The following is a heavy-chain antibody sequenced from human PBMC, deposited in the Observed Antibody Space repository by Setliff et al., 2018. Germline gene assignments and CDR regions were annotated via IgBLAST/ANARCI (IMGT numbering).Heavy chain of an antibody. CDR1: GGSINNYH. D-gene: IGHD5-12*01. J-gene: IGHJ4*02. V-gene: IGHV4-59*01. CDR3: ARWGYSGYDPRADFDY. Sequence: SETLSLTCTVSGGSINNYHWNWIRQPPGKGLEWIGYVGYNGNTHYNPSLNSRVTMSVDTSKNQFSLKLTSVSAADTAVYYCARWGYSGYDPRADFDYWGQGTLVTVSS. CDR2: VGYNGNT.